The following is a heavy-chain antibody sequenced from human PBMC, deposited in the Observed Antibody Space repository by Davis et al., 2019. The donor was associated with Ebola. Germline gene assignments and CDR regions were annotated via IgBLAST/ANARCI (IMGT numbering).Heavy chain of an antibody. CDR1: GGSFSGYY. J-gene: IGHJ4*02. CDR2: INHSGST. D-gene: IGHD2-15*01. Sequence: MPSETLSLTCAVYGGSFSGYYWSWIRQPPGKGLEWIGEINHSGSTNYNPSLKSQVTISVDTSKNQFSLKLSSVTAADTAVYYCARRYCSGGSCYYGYWGQGTLVTVSS. V-gene: IGHV4-34*01. CDR3: ARRYCSGGSCYYGY.